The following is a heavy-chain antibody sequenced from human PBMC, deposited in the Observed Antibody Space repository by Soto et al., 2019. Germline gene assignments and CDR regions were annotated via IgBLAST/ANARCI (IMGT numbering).Heavy chain of an antibody. CDR2: IYYSGST. V-gene: IGHV4-59*01. D-gene: IGHD4-17*01. CDR3: ARAYGDYVFDY. CDR1: GGSISSYY. Sequence: SETLSLTYTVSGGSISSYYWSWIRQPPGKGLEWIGYIYYSGSTNYNPSLKSRVTISVDTSKNQFSLKLSSVTAADTAVYYCARAYGDYVFDYWGQGTLVTSPQ. J-gene: IGHJ4*02.